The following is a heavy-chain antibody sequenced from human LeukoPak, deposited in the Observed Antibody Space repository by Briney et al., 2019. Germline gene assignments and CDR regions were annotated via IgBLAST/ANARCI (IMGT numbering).Heavy chain of an antibody. V-gene: IGHV4-59*01. CDR2: IYYSGST. CDR3: ARAGDGYRRSGVYFDY. Sequence: PSETLSLTCTVSGGSISSYYWSWIRQPPGKGLEWIGYIYYSGSTNYNPSLKSRVTISVDTSKNQFSPKLSSVTAADTAVYYCARAGDGYRRSGVYFDYWGQGTLVTVSS. CDR1: GGSISSYY. J-gene: IGHJ4*02. D-gene: IGHD5-18*01.